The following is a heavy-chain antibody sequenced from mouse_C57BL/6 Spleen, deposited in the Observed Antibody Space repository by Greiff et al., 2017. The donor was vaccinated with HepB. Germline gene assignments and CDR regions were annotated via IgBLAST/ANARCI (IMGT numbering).Heavy chain of an antibody. Sequence: QVQLQQSGAELVKPGASVKMSCKASGYTFTSYWITWVKQRPGQGLEWIGDIYPGSGSTNYNEKFKSKATLTVDTSSSTAYMQLSSLTSEDSAVYYCARGGLRRGTWFAYWGQWTLVTVSA. V-gene: IGHV1-55*01. CDR1: GYTFTSYW. CDR2: IYPGSGST. D-gene: IGHD2-4*01. CDR3: ARGGLRRGTWFAY. J-gene: IGHJ3*01.